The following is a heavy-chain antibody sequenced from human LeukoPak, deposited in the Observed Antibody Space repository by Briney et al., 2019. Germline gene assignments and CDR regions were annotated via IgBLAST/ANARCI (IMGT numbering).Heavy chain of an antibody. D-gene: IGHD1-26*01. J-gene: IGHJ5*02. CDR1: GYSFTSYW. CDR3: ARQLGATSPTWFDP. Sequence: GESLKISCEGSGYSFTSYWIAWVRQMPGKGLEWMGVIYPGDSDTRYSPSFQGKVTISADKSISTAYLQWSSLKASDTAMYYCARQLGATSPTWFDPWGQGTLVTVSS. CDR2: IYPGDSDT. V-gene: IGHV5-51*01.